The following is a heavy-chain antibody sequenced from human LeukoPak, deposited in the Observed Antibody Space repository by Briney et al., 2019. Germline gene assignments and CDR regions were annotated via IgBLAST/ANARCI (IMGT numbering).Heavy chain of an antibody. Sequence: ASVKVSCKASGYTFTGYYMHWVRQAPGQGLEWMGWISAYNGNTNYAQKLQGRVTMTTDTSTSTAYMELRSLRSDDTAVYYCASSVEYSSSSSYYYYGMDVWGQGTTVTVSS. V-gene: IGHV1-18*04. CDR3: ASSVEYSSSSSYYYYGMDV. CDR1: GYTFTGYY. CDR2: ISAYNGNT. J-gene: IGHJ6*02. D-gene: IGHD6-6*01.